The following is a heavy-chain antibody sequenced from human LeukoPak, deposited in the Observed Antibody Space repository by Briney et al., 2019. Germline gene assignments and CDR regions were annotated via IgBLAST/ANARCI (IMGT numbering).Heavy chain of an antibody. Sequence: KPSETLSLTCTVSGGSISSYYWSWIRQPAGKGLEWIGRIYTSRSTNYNPSLKSRVTMSIDTSKNQFSLKLSSVTAADTAVYYCARDMTLSTSLGLYYFDYWGQGTLVTVSS. J-gene: IGHJ4*02. CDR3: ARDMTLSTSLGLYYFDY. V-gene: IGHV4-4*07. CDR1: GGSISSYY. CDR2: IYTSRST. D-gene: IGHD3/OR15-3a*01.